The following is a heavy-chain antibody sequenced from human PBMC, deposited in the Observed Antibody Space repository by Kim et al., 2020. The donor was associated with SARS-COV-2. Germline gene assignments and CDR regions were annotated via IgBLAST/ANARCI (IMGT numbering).Heavy chain of an antibody. CDR1: GFTFTGYA. Sequence: GGSLRLSCTTSGFTFTGYAMSWVRQAPGKGLECFSSIDGIDVTTYYVDSVKGRFTISRDNSKTTLYLQINLLRSDDPAVYYCMKGGWGWIWDHWGQGTRVTVSS. CDR2: IDGIDVTT. CDR3: MKGGWGWIWDH. D-gene: IGHD2-2*03. J-gene: IGHJ4*02. V-gene: IGHV3-23*01.